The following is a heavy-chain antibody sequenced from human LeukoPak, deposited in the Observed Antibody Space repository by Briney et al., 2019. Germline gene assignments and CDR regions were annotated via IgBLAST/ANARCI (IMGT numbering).Heavy chain of an antibody. CDR3: ARGLNDYGDYALNY. V-gene: IGHV4-30-4*01. D-gene: IGHD4-17*01. CDR2: IYHSGST. Sequence: SQTLSLTCTVSGGSISSGDYYWSWIRQPPGKGLEWIGYIYHSGSTYYNPSLKSRVTISVDTSKNQFSLKLSSVTAADTAVYYCARGLNDYGDYALNYWGQGTLVTVSS. J-gene: IGHJ4*02. CDR1: GGSISSGDYY.